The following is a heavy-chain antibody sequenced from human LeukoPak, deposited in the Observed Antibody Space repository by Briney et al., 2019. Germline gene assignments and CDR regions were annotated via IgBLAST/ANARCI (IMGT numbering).Heavy chain of an antibody. CDR3: AKEDYGGNSKTFDI. J-gene: IGHJ3*02. Sequence: GGSLRLSCAASGFTFSSYAMAWIRQAPGKGLEWVSTVTNSGSSTYYADSVRGRFTISRDNSKNTLFLQMNSLGAEDTAVYYCAKEDYGGNSKTFDIWGQGTMVTVSS. CDR2: VTNSGSST. V-gene: IGHV3-23*01. CDR1: GFTFSSYA. D-gene: IGHD4-23*01.